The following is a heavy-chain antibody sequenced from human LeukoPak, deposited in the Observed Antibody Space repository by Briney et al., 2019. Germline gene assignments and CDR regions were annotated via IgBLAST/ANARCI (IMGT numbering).Heavy chain of an antibody. J-gene: IGHJ4*02. D-gene: IGHD6-13*01. CDR1: GFTFSSYW. CDR2: IKQDGSEK. V-gene: IGHV3-7*03. Sequence: PGGSLRLSCAASGFTFSSYWMSWVRQAPGKGLEWVANIKQDGSEKYYVDSVKGRFTISRDNAKNSLYLQMNSLRAEDPAVYYCARDHTIAAADYWGQGTLVTVSS. CDR3: ARDHTIAAADY.